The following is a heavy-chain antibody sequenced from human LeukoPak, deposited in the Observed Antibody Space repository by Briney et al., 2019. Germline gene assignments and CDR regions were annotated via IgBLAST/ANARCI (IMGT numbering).Heavy chain of an antibody. CDR1: GGTFISYA. CDR2: IIPIFGTA. V-gene: IGHV1-69*01. D-gene: IGHD5-12*01. Sequence: GASVKVSCKASGGTFISYAISWVRQAPGQGLEWMGGIIPIFGTANYAQKFQGRVTITADESTSIAYMELSSLRSEDTAVYYCARVSLATKFYHYYGMDVWGQGTTVTVSS. CDR3: ARVSLATKFYHYYGMDV. J-gene: IGHJ6*02.